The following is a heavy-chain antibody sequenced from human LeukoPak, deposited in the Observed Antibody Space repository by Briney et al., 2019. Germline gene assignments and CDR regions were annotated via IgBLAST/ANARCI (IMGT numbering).Heavy chain of an antibody. CDR1: GFTFSSYG. CDR2: ISYDGSNK. CDR3: ARTGVAEYGDYGLAFDY. V-gene: IGHV3-30*03. D-gene: IGHD4-17*01. Sequence: GGSLRLSCAASGFTFSSYGMHWVRQAPGKGLEWVAVISYDGSNKYYADSVKGRFTISRDNSKNTLYLQMNSLRAEDTAVYYCARTGVAEYGDYGLAFDYWGQGTLVTVSS. J-gene: IGHJ4*02.